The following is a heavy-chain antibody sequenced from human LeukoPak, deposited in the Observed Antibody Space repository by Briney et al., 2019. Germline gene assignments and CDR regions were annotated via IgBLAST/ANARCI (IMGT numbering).Heavy chain of an antibody. D-gene: IGHD5-12*01. Sequence: LPGGSLRLSCAASGFTFSSYAMSWVRQAPGKGLEWVSAISGSGGSTYYADSVKGRFTISRDNSKNTLYLQMNSLRAEDTAVYYCAKAEWLRLRQNIENQDKYYYYGMDVWGQGTTVTVSS. CDR2: ISGSGGST. V-gene: IGHV3-23*01. CDR1: GFTFSSYA. J-gene: IGHJ6*02. CDR3: AKAEWLRLRQNIENQDKYYYYGMDV.